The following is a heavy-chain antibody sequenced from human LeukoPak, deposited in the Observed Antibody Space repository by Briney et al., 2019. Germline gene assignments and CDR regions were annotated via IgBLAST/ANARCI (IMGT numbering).Heavy chain of an antibody. CDR1: GYTFTSYY. D-gene: IGHD3-22*01. J-gene: IGHJ5*02. V-gene: IGHV1-46*01. CDR2: INPSGGST. CDR3: ARDRNYDSSGSTFDP. Sequence: GASVKVSRKASGYTFTSYYMHWVRQAPGQGLEWMGIINPSGGSTSYAQKFQGRVTMTRDTSTSTVYMELSSLRSEDTAVYYCARDRNYDSSGSTFDPWGQGTLVTVSS.